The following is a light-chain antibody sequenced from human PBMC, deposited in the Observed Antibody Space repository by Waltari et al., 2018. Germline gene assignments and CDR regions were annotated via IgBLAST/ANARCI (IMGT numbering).Light chain of an antibody. J-gene: IGKJ5*01. CDR3: HQRSNWPIT. V-gene: IGKV3-11*01. Sequence: EIVLTHSPATLSLSQGERVTLSCRASQSVDNYLLWYQQKPGQTPRLLIYGASNRATGIPARFSGSGSGTDFTLTIDSLESEDFAVYYCHQRSNWPITFGQGTRLEIK. CDR2: GAS. CDR1: QSVDNY.